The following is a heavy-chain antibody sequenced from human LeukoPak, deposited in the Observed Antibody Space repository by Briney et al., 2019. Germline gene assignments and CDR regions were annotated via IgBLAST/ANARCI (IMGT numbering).Heavy chain of an antibody. CDR2: INHSGST. Sequence: SETLSLTCAVYGGSFSGYYWSWIRQPPGKGLEWIGEINHSGSTNYNPSLKSRVTISVDTSKNQFSLKLSSVTAADTAVYYCARERRGAAAGTLYDYWGQGTLVTVSS. CDR3: ARERRGAAAGTLYDY. V-gene: IGHV4-34*01. D-gene: IGHD6-13*01. CDR1: GGSFSGYY. J-gene: IGHJ4*02.